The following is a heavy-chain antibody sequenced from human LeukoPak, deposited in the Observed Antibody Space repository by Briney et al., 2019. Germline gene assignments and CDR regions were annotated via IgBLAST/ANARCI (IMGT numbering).Heavy chain of an antibody. CDR2: ISGSGGST. V-gene: IGHV3-23*01. CDR3: AKDHDYDYGDAYWYFDL. CDR1: GFTFSSYA. J-gene: IGHJ2*01. D-gene: IGHD4-17*01. Sequence: GGSLSLSCAASGFTFSSYAMSWVRQAPGKGLEWVSAISGSGGSTYYADSVKGRFTISRDNSKNTLYLQMNSLRAEDTAVYYCAKDHDYDYGDAYWYFDLWGRGTLVTVSS.